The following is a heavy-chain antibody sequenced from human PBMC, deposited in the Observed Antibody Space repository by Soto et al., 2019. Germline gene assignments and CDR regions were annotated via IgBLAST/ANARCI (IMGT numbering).Heavy chain of an antibody. D-gene: IGHD4-17*01. V-gene: IGHV4-59*01. CDR2: IYYTGNT. CDR1: VGSISPSY. Sequence: QVRLQESGPGLVKPSETLSLTCTVSVGSISPSYWNWVRQPPGKRPEWIGCIYYTGNTHYYPSLKSRVTISRYTSKSQFSLELTSLTAADTALYFGAAGVDHNTVGYWGQGTLVTVPS. J-gene: IGHJ4*02. CDR3: AAGVDHNTVGY.